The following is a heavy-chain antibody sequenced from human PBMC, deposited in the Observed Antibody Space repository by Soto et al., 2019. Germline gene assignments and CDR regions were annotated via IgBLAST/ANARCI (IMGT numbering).Heavy chain of an antibody. D-gene: IGHD3-3*01. V-gene: IGHV4-34*01. CDR3: ARMGPRTSGYYMGRYYYYYGMDV. J-gene: IGHJ6*02. Sequence: PSETLSLTCAVYGGSFSGYYWSWIRQPPGKGLECIGEINHSGSTNYNPSLKSRVTISVDTSKNQFSLKLSPVTAADTAVYYCARMGPRTSGYYMGRYYYYYGMDVWGQGTTVTVSS. CDR2: INHSGST. CDR1: GGSFSGYY.